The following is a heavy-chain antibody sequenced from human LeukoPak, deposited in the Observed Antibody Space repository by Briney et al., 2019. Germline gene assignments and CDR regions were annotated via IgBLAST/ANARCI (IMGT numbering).Heavy chain of an antibody. J-gene: IGHJ3*02. Sequence: GGSLRLSCAASGFTFSSYGMHWVRQAPGKGLEWVAFIRYDGSNKYYADSVKGRFTISRGNSKNTLYLQMNSLRAEDTAVYYCAKIPSNLGYCSSTSCRGDAFDIWGQGTMVTVSS. CDR3: AKIPSNLGYCSSTSCRGDAFDI. D-gene: IGHD2-2*01. CDR1: GFTFSSYG. V-gene: IGHV3-30*02. CDR2: IRYDGSNK.